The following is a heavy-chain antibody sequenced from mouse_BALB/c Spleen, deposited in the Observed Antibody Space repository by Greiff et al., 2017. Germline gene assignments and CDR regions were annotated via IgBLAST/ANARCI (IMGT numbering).Heavy chain of an antibody. Sequence: VQLQQSGPELVKPGASVKIPCKASGYTFTDYNMDWVKQSHGKSLEWIGDINPNNGGTIYNQKFKGKATLTVDKSSSTAYMELRSLTSEDTAVYYCARLPFMITRAMDYWGQGTSVTVAS. V-gene: IGHV1-18*01. CDR2: INPNNGGT. CDR3: ARLPFMITRAMDY. CDR1: GYTFTDYN. D-gene: IGHD2-4*01. J-gene: IGHJ4*01.